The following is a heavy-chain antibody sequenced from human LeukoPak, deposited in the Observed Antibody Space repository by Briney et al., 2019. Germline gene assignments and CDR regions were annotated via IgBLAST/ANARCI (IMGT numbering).Heavy chain of an antibody. CDR3: AKYFASGSYYKLPH. CDR1: GFSFSSYA. CDR2: ISGSGAYT. V-gene: IGHV3-23*01. Sequence: GGSLKLSCAASGFSFSSYAMSWVRQAPGKGLEWVSTISGSGAYTYYADSVKGRFTISRDNSKNTLYLQMNSLRAEDTAVYYCAKYFASGSYYKLPHWGQGTLVTVSS. D-gene: IGHD3-10*01. J-gene: IGHJ1*01.